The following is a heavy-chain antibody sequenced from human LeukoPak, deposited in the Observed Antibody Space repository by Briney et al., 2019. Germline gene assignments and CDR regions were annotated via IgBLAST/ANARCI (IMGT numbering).Heavy chain of an antibody. J-gene: IGHJ3*02. CDR3: AKDGVIPVLGEDAFDI. Sequence: GGSLRLSCAASGFTFSSYAMSWVRQAPGKGLEWVSAISGSGGSTYYADSVKGRFTISRDNSKNTLYLQMNSLRAEDTAVYYCAKDGVIPVLGEDAFDIWGQGTMVTVSS. CDR2: ISGSGGST. CDR1: GFTFSSYA. V-gene: IGHV3-23*01. D-gene: IGHD6-19*01.